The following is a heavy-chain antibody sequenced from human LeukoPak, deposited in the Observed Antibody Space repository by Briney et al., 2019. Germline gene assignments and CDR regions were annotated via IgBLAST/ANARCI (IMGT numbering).Heavy chain of an antibody. CDR2: IRYDGSNK. CDR1: GLTFSSYG. CDR3: AKDREGWELRGYFDY. V-gene: IGHV3-30*02. J-gene: IGHJ4*02. Sequence: GGSLRLSCAASGLTFSSYGMHWVRQAPGKGLEWVAFIRYDGSNKYYADSVKGRFTISRDNSKNTLYLQMNSLRAEDTAVYYCAKDREGWELRGYFDYWGQGTLVTVSS. D-gene: IGHD1-26*01.